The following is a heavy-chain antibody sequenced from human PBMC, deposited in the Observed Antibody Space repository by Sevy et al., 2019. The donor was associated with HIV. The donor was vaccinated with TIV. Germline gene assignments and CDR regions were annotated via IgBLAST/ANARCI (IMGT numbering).Heavy chain of an antibody. J-gene: IGHJ4*02. V-gene: IGHV3-30*02. D-gene: IGHD2-21*01. CDR2: IQYDGSNK. CDR1: GFSFSSYG. CDR3: GKEGGGEGGDH. Sequence: GGSLRLSCAASGFSFSSYGMHWFRQAPGKGLEWMSYIQYDGSNKDYADSVKGRFTISRDNSKNTLYLQMNSLRVEDTAGFYCGKEGGGEGGDHWGQGTLVTVSS.